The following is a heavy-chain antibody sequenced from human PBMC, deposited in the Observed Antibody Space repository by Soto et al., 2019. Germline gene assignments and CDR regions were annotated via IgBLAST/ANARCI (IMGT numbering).Heavy chain of an antibody. D-gene: IGHD6-19*01. V-gene: IGHV3-30*18. CDR1: GFTFSSYG. J-gene: IGHJ6*02. Sequence: GESLKISCAASGFTFSSYGMHWVRQAPGKGLEWVAVISYDGRNKYYADSVRGRFTISRDNSKNTLYLQMSSLRAEDTAVYYCVKDGSSGWPYYYGLDVWGQGTTVTVSS. CDR3: VKDGSSGWPYYYGLDV. CDR2: ISYDGRNK.